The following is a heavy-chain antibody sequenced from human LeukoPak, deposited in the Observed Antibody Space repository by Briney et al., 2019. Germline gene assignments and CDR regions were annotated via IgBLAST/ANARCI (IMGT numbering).Heavy chain of an antibody. V-gene: IGHV4-59*08. Sequence: SETLSLTCIVSGGSITTNYWSWIRQPPARGLECIGYIYYSGGTNYNLSLKSRVKISVDTSKNQFSLKLTSVTAADTAVYYCARHELSGLITPETPLDPWGQGTLVTVSS. D-gene: IGHD3-16*01. CDR2: IYYSGGT. J-gene: IGHJ5*02. CDR3: ARHELSGLITPETPLDP. CDR1: GGSITTNY.